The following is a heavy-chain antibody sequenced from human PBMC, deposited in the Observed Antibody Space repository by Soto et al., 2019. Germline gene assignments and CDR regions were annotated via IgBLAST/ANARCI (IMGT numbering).Heavy chain of an antibody. CDR3: TRGGSSGWTPEADY. J-gene: IGHJ4*02. D-gene: IGHD6-19*01. V-gene: IGHV3-13*01. Sequence: EVQLVESGGGLVQPGGSLRLSCAASGFTFSSYDMHWVRQVTGKGLEWVSSIGTAGDTYYAGSVKGRFTISRENAKNSFYLQMNSLRAGDTAVYYCTRGGSSGWTPEADYWGQGTLVTVSS. CDR1: GFTFSSYD. CDR2: IGTAGDT.